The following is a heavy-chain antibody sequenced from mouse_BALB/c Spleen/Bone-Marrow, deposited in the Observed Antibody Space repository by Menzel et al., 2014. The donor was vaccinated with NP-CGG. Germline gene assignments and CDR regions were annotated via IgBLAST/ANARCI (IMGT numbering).Heavy chain of an antibody. CDR1: GYTFTDYN. V-gene: IGHV1S29*02. Sequence: EVKLQESGPELVKPGASVKISCKASGYTFTDYNMHWVKQSHGKSLEWTGYIYPYNGGTGYNQKFKSKATLTVDNSSSTAYMELRSLTSEDSAVYYCARGGGYDGYYGLAYWGQGTLVTVSA. J-gene: IGHJ3*01. CDR2: IYPYNGGT. CDR3: ARGGGYDGYYGLAY. D-gene: IGHD2-3*01.